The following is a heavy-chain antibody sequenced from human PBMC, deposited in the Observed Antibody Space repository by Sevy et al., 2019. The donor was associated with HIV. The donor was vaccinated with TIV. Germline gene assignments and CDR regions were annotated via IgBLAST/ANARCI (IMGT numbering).Heavy chain of an antibody. CDR3: PRAAAEYYYGMDV. Sequence: SETLSLTCTVSGVSISGYYWSWIRQSPGKGLEWIGYIYYSGMTNYNPSLKSRVTISDDTSKNQFSLKLNSVTAAETAVYYCPRAAAEYYYGMDVWGQGTKLTVSS. CDR2: IYYSGMT. J-gene: IGHJ6*02. V-gene: IGHV4-59*01. CDR1: GVSISGYY. D-gene: IGHD6-25*01.